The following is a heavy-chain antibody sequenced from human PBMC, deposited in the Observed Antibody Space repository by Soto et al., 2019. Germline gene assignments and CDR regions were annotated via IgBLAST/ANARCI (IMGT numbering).Heavy chain of an antibody. CDR1: GGSVSSGSYY. CDR2: IYYSGST. V-gene: IGHV4-61*01. J-gene: IGHJ4*02. Sequence: SETLSLTCTVSGGSVSSGSYYWSWIRQPPGKGLEWIGYIYYSGSTNYNPSLKSRVTISVDTSKDQFSLKLSSMTAADTAVYYCARDHGDYGYYFDYWGQGTLVTVSS. D-gene: IGHD4-17*01. CDR3: ARDHGDYGYYFDY.